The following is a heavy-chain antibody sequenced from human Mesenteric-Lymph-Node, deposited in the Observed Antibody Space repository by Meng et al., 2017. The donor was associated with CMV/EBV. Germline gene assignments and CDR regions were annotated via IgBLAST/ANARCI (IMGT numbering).Heavy chain of an antibody. J-gene: IGHJ4*02. CDR1: GFTFSYYN. V-gene: IGHV3-48*04. D-gene: IGHD3-10*01. CDR3: ARGERDYYGSGSSHEDLDY. CDR2: ISSSGSTI. Sequence: GESLKISCAASGFTFSYYNMNWVRQAPGKGLEWVSYISSSGSTIDYADSVKGRFTISRDNAKNSLYLQMNSLRAEDTAVYYCARGERDYYGSGSSHEDLDYWGQGTLVTVSS.